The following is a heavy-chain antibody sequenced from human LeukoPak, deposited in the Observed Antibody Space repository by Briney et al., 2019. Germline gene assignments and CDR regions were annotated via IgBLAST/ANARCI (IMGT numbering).Heavy chain of an antibody. Sequence: GGSLRLSCAASGFTFSSYGMSWIRQAPGKGLEWISYISNSGSIIDYADSVKGRFTISRDNAKNSLYLQMNSLRAEDTAVYYCARVSPGYSSGWLGFYYYYMDVWGKGTTVTISS. V-gene: IGHV3-11*01. CDR2: ISNSGSII. CDR1: GFTFSSYG. CDR3: ARVSPGYSSGWLGFYYYYMDV. J-gene: IGHJ6*03. D-gene: IGHD6-19*01.